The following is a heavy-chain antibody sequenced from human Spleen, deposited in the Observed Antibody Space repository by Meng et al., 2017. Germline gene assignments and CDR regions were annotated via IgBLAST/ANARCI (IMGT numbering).Heavy chain of an antibody. J-gene: IGHJ4*02. CDR2: IYSGGST. Sequence: GESLKISCAASGFTVSSNYMSWVRQAPGKGLEWVSVIYSGGSTYYADSVKGRFTISRDNSKNTLYLQMNSLRAEDTAVYYCARDLAADIDYWGQGTLVTVSS. V-gene: IGHV3-66*02. CDR3: ARDLAADIDY. CDR1: GFTVSSNY. D-gene: IGHD6-13*01.